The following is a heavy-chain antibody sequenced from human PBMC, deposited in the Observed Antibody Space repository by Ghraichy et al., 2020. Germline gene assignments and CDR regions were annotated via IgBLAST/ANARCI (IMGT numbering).Heavy chain of an antibody. V-gene: IGHV4-59*01. J-gene: IGHJ6*02. D-gene: IGHD2-2*01. CDR3: ARDTGEYQLLFGGYYGMDV. Sequence: SETLSLTCTVSGGSISSYYWSWIRQPPGKGLEWIGYIYYSGSTNYNPSLKSRVTISVDTSKNQFSLKLSSVTAADTAVYYCARDTGEYQLLFGGYYGMDVWGQGTTVTVSS. CDR1: GGSISSYY. CDR2: IYYSGST.